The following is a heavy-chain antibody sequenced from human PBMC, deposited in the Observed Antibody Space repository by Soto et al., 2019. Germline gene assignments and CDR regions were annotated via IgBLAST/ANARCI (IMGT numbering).Heavy chain of an antibody. J-gene: IGHJ6*02. Sequence: GESLKISCRGSGYTFTDYWIGWVRQMPGKGLEWMGRIDPSDSYTNYSPSFQGHVTISADKSISTAYLQWSSLKASDTAMYYCARKKTSVHSSSSYYYYGMDVWGQGTTVTVSS. V-gene: IGHV5-10-1*01. CDR2: IDPSDSYT. D-gene: IGHD6-6*01. CDR3: ARKKTSVHSSSSYYYYGMDV. CDR1: GYTFTDYW.